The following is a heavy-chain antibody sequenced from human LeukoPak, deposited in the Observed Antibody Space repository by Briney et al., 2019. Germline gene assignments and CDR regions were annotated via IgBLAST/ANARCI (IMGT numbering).Heavy chain of an antibody. CDR3: ARPRFPYSSTAYFDY. Sequence: GGSLRLSCAASGFTVSSNYMSWVRQAPGKGLEWVSVIYSGGSTYYADSVKGRFTISRDNSKNTLYLQMNSLRAEDTAVYYCARPRFPYSSTAYFDYWGQGTLVTVSS. D-gene: IGHD6-19*01. J-gene: IGHJ4*02. CDR1: GFTVSSNY. V-gene: IGHV3-66*01. CDR2: IYSGGST.